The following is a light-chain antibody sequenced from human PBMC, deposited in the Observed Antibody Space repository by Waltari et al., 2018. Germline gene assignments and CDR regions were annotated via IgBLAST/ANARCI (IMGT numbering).Light chain of an antibody. J-gene: IGKJ5*01. CDR3: MQSKQLPLT. CDR2: EVS. V-gene: IGKV2D-29*01. Sequence: DIELIQTPLSVSVNPGQPASISCKSSQRVLHSAGKTFLFWYLLRPGQPPQVLIYEVSNRFSGVPDRFSGSGSGTDFTLKISRVETEDVGVYYCMQSKQLPLTFGQGTRLDIK. CDR1: QRVLHSAGKTF.